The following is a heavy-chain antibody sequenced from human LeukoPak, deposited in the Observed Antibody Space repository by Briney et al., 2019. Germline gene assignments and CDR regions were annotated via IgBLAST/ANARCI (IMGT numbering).Heavy chain of an antibody. D-gene: IGHD4-17*01. CDR3: ARDPVTTPWMGWYYYYYYMDV. V-gene: IGHV3-20*04. Sequence: GGSLRLSCAASGFTFSDYYLSWIRQAPGKGLEWVSGINWNGGSTGYADSVKGRFTISRDNAKNSLYLQMNSLRAEDTALYYCARDPVTTPWMGWYYYYYYMDVWGKGTTVTVSS. CDR2: INWNGGST. CDR1: GFTFSDYY. J-gene: IGHJ6*03.